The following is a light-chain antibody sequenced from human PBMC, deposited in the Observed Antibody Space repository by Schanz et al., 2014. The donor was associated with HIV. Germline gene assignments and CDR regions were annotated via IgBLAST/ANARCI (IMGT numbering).Light chain of an antibody. CDR1: RSNIGTGFD. V-gene: IGLV1-40*01. CDR2: ANT. J-gene: IGLJ1*01. CDR3: LSYDKSLSGPYV. Sequence: QSVLTQPPSVSGAPGQRVTISCTGTRSNIGTGFDVHWYQLLPGTAPKVLIFANTHRPSGVPDRFSGSKSGTSVSLAITDLQAEDEADYYCLSYDKSLSGPYVFGSGTKLTVL.